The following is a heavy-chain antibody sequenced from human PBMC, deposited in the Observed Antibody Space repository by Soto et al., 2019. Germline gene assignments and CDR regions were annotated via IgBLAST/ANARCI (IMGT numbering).Heavy chain of an antibody. J-gene: IGHJ4*02. D-gene: IGHD1-1*01. Sequence: PSETLSLTCTVSGGSISSYYWSWIRQPPGKGLEWIGYMYYSGSTNYNPSLESRVTISVDTSKNQFSLKLSSVTAADTAVYYCARRYGYSFDYWGQGTLVTVSS. V-gene: IGHV4-59*08. CDR1: GGSISSYY. CDR3: ARRYGYSFDY. CDR2: MYYSGST.